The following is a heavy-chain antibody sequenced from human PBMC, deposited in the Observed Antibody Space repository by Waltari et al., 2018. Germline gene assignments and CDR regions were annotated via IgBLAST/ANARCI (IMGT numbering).Heavy chain of an antibody. V-gene: IGHV3-9*01. D-gene: IGHD1-26*01. CDR3: AKDSGSYFRAFDI. Sequence: EVQLVESGGGLVQHGRSLRLSCAASGFTFDDYAMHWVRQAPGKGLEWVSGISWNSGSIGYADSLKGRFTIAIDNAKNSLYLQMNSLRAEDTALYYCAKDSGSYFRAFDIWGQGTMVTVSS. CDR2: ISWNSGSI. J-gene: IGHJ3*02. CDR1: GFTFDDYA.